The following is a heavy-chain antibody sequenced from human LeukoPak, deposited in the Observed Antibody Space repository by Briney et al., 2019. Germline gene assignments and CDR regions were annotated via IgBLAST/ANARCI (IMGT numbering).Heavy chain of an antibody. CDR3: ARRGSGSYVLDY. Sequence: GASVKVSCKASGYTFTRYYMHWVRQAHGQGLEWMGIINPSDGVIDYAQKFQDRVTMTRDTSTSTVYMELSSLRSEDTAVYYCARRGSGSYVLDYWGQGTLVTVSS. CDR1: GYTFTRYY. V-gene: IGHV1-46*01. CDR2: INPSDGVI. J-gene: IGHJ4*02. D-gene: IGHD3-10*01.